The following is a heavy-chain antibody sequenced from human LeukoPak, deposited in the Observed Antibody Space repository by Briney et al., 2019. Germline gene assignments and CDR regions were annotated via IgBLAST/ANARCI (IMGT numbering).Heavy chain of an antibody. J-gene: IGHJ4*02. CDR1: GGSISSSY. CDR3: ARGASYYGSGSYPPFDY. V-gene: IGHV4-59*01. CDR2: IYYSGST. Sequence: PSETLSLTCTVSGGSISSSYWSWIRQPPGKGLEWIGYIYYSGSTNYNPSLKSRVTISVDTSKNQFSLKLSSVTAADTAVYYCARGASYYGSGSYPPFDYWGQGTLVTVSS. D-gene: IGHD3-10*01.